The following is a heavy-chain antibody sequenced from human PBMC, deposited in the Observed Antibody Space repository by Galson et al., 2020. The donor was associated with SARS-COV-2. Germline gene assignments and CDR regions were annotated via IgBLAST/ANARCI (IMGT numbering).Heavy chain of an antibody. V-gene: IGHV3-33*01. Sequence: GGSLRLSCAASGFTLSDHGMHWVRQAPGKGLEWVAVIWADGNTKHYADSVQGRFTISRDNSKNTVYLQMNSLRDEDTALYYCARDRGYYSDDYWGQGTLVTVSS. CDR1: GFTLSDHG. D-gene: IGHD3-22*01. J-gene: IGHJ4*02. CDR3: ARDRGYYSDDY. CDR2: IWADGNTK.